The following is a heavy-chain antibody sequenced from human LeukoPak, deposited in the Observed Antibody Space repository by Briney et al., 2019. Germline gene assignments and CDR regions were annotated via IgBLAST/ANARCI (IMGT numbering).Heavy chain of an antibody. CDR2: INPNSGGT. CDR3: ARGLRGYSYGNNWFDP. D-gene: IGHD5-18*01. V-gene: IGHV1-2*04. Sequence: GASVKVSCKASGYTFTGYYMHWVRQAPGQGLEWMGWINPNSGGTNYAQKFQGWVTMTRDTSISTAYMELSRLRSDDTAVYYCARGLRGYSYGNNWFDPWGQGTLVTVSS. CDR1: GYTFTGYY. J-gene: IGHJ5*02.